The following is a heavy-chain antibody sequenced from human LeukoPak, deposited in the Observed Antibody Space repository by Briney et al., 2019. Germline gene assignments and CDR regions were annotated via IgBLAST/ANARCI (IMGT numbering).Heavy chain of an antibody. J-gene: IGHJ5*02. CDR3: ARDLTNYDILTGFPNWFDP. CDR2: INPNSGGT. Sequence: GASVKVSCKASGYTFTGYYMHWVRQAPGQGLEWMGWINPNSGGTNSAQKFQGRVTMTRDTSISTAYMELSRLRSDDTAVYYCARDLTNYDILTGFPNWFDPWGQGTLVTVSS. D-gene: IGHD3-9*01. V-gene: IGHV1-2*02. CDR1: GYTFTGYY.